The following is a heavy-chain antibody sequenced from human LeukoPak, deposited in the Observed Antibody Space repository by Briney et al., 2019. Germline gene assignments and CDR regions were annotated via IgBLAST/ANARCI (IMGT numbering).Heavy chain of an antibody. CDR3: ASPLPYSSSSYYAFDI. D-gene: IGHD6-6*01. CDR1: GYSISSGYY. V-gene: IGHV4-38-2*01. J-gene: IGHJ3*02. CDR2: IYNSGST. Sequence: SETLSLTCAVSGYSISSGYYWGWIRQPPGKGLEWIGSIYNSGSTYYNPSLKSRVTISVDTSKNQFTLKLSSVTAADTAVYYCASPLPYSSSSYYAFDIWGQGTMVTVSS.